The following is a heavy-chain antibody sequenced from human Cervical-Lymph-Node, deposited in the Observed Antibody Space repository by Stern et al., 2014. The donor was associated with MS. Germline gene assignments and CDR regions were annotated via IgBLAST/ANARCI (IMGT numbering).Heavy chain of an antibody. CDR3: AREGGYQLDHWLDP. CDR1: GFTFRNYG. J-gene: IGHJ5*02. V-gene: IGHV3-33*01. D-gene: IGHD2-2*01. CDR2: IWYDGSNE. Sequence: QVQLLESGGGVVQPGTSLRLSCAASGFTFRNYGMHWVRQAPDKGLEWVSVIWYDGSNENYVDSVKGRFTISRDNSKNTLSLQMNSLRAEDTAVYYCAREGGYQLDHWLDPWGQGTLVTVSA.